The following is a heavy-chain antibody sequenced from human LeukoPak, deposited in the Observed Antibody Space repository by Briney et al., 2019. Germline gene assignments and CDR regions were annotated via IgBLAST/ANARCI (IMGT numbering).Heavy chain of an antibody. CDR1: GFTFSSYS. J-gene: IGHJ6*02. Sequence: GGSLRLSCAVSGFTFSSYSMNWVRQAPGKGLEWVSYMSSSSSIIYYADSVRGRFTISRDNVKNSLYLQMNSLRDEDTAVYYCARDPLYCGSSTCYNYYYAMDVWGRGTTVTVSS. CDR2: MSSSSSII. CDR3: ARDPLYCGSSTCYNYYYAMDV. V-gene: IGHV3-48*02. D-gene: IGHD2-2*02.